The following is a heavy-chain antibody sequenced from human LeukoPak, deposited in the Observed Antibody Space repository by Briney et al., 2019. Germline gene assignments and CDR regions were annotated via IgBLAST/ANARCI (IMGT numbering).Heavy chain of an antibody. D-gene: IGHD6-13*01. V-gene: IGHV1-46*01. CDR1: GFTFTSYY. J-gene: IGHJ4*02. CDR2: INPSGSYT. CDR3: ARDLARHEGAAAGKY. Sequence: ASVKVSCKASGFTFTSYYMHWVRQAPGQGLEWMGIINPSGSYTSYAQKFQGRVTMTRDTSTSTVYMELSSLRSEDTAVYYCARDLARHEGAAAGKYWGQGTLVTVSS.